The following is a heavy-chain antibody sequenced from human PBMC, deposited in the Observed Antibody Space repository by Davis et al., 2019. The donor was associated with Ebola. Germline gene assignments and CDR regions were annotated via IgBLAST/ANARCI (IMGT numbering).Heavy chain of an antibody. CDR1: GGSISSSSYY. J-gene: IGHJ4*02. V-gene: IGHV4-39*01. D-gene: IGHD6-13*01. CDR2: IYYSGST. Sequence: SETLSLTCTVSGGSISSSSYYWGWIRQPPGKGLEWIGSIYYSGSTYYNPSLQSRVTISVDTSKNQFSLKVNSVTAADTAVYYCAGHWAYRGSWYLDHWGQGILVTVSS. CDR3: AGHWAYRGSWYLDH.